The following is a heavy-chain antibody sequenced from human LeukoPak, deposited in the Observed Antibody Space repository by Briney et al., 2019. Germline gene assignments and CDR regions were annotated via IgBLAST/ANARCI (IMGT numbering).Heavy chain of an antibody. CDR3: ARDRNIAAAGTGDY. CDR2: IIPILGIA. J-gene: IGHJ4*02. CDR1: GGTFSSYA. V-gene: IGHV1-69*04. Sequence: GASVKVSCKASGGTFSSYAISWVRQAPGQGLEWMGRIIPILGIANYAQKFQGRVTITADKSTSTAYMELRSLRSDDTAVYYCARDRNIAAAGTGDYWGQGTLVTVSS. D-gene: IGHD6-13*01.